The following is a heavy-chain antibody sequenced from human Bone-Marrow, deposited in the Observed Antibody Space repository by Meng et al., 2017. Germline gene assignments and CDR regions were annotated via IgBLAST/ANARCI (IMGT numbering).Heavy chain of an antibody. CDR3: ATGAAAADH. V-gene: IGHV3-15*04. CDR2: IETKSEGGTA. J-gene: IGHJ4*02. Sequence: GHVVELGGGWVKPGGSLRLSCVASGVSFTDAWMSWVRQAPGKGLEWVGRIETKSEGGTADYAAPVKGRFSISRDDSKNTLYLQMNTLISEDTGVYFCATGAAAADHWGQGTLVTVSS. CDR1: GVSFTDAW. D-gene: IGHD6-13*01.